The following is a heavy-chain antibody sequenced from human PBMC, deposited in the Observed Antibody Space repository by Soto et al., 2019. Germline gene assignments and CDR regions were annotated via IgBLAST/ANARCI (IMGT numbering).Heavy chain of an antibody. CDR3: ASIAAAEYNWFDP. CDR2: IIPIFGTA. CDR1: GGTFSSYA. V-gene: IGHV1-69*06. J-gene: IGHJ5*02. D-gene: IGHD6-13*01. Sequence: ASVKVSCKASGGTFSSYAISWVRQAPGQGLEWMGGIIPIFGTANYAQKFQGRVTITADKSTSTAYMELSSLRSEDTAVYYCASIAAAEYNWFDPWGQGTLVTVSS.